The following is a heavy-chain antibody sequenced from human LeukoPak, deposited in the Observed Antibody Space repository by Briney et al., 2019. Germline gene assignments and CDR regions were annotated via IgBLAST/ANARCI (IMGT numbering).Heavy chain of an antibody. D-gene: IGHD1-1*01. CDR3: AKNPRLEGWIYFDS. J-gene: IGHJ4*02. CDR2: ISGSGGST. CDR1: GFTFSSYA. V-gene: IGHV3-23*01. Sequence: GGSLRLSCAASGFTFSSYAMSWVRQAPGKGLEWVSAISGSGGSTYYADSVKGRFTISRDNSKNTLSLQMNSLTAEDTAVYYCAKNPRLEGWIYFDSWGQGILVTVSS.